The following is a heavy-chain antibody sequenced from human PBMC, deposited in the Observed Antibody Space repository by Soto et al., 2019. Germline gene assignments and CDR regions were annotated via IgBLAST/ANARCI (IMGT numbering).Heavy chain of an antibody. CDR3: ARDWSYGDDY. V-gene: IGHV1-2*02. J-gene: IGHJ4*02. CDR1: GYTFTGYY. CDR2: INPNSGGT. Sequence: ASVKVSCKASGYTFTGYYIHWVRQAPGQGLEWTGWINPNSGGTNYAQRFQGRVTMTRDTSISTAYMELSRLRSDDTAVYYCARDWSYGDDYWGQGTLVTVSS. D-gene: IGHD4-17*01.